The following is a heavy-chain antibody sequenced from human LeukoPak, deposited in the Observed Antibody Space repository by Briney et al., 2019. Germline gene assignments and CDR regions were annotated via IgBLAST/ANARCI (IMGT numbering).Heavy chain of an antibody. Sequence: SETLSLTCTVSGGSISSSSYYWGWIRQPPGKGLEWIGSIYYSGSTYYNPSLKSRVTISVDTSKNQFSLKLSSVTAADTAVYYCATLLRHGDYWGQGTLVTVSS. D-gene: IGHD2-15*01. V-gene: IGHV4-39*01. CDR1: GGSISSSSYY. J-gene: IGHJ4*02. CDR2: IYYSGST. CDR3: ATLLRHGDY.